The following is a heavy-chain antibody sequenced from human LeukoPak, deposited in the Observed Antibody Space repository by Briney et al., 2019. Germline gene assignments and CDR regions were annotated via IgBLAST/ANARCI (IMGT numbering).Heavy chain of an antibody. CDR1: GFTVSSNY. Sequence: QPGGSLRLSCAASGFTVSSNYMSWVRQAPGKGLEWVAFIRYDGSNKYYADSVKGRFTISRDNSKNTLYLQMNSLRAEDTAVYYCSKDGGVWAVLPATMSYWGQGTLVTVSS. CDR3: SKDGGVWAVLPATMSY. CDR2: IRYDGSNK. J-gene: IGHJ4*02. V-gene: IGHV3-30*02. D-gene: IGHD2-2*01.